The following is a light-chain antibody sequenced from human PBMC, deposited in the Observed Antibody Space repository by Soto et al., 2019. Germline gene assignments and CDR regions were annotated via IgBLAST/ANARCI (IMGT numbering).Light chain of an antibody. CDR3: QSYDPTLNVV. Sequence: QSVLTQPPSVSGAPGQTVTISCTGSNSNVGGGYDVHWYQQLPGSAPKLIIYANNTRPSGVPDRFSGSKSGTSASLAINGLKAEDEADYYCQSYDPTLNVVFGGGTQLTVL. V-gene: IGLV1-40*01. J-gene: IGLJ2*01. CDR2: ANN. CDR1: NSNVGGGYD.